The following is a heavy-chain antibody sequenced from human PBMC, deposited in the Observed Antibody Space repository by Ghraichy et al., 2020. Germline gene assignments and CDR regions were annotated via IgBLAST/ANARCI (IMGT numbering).Heavy chain of an antibody. CDR2: IYYSGRT. CDR3: ARGSAYGEDYFAY. J-gene: IGHJ4*02. CDR1: DGSINNYY. D-gene: IGHD4-17*01. Sequence: GSLRLSCTVSDGSINNYYWSWIRKPPGRGLEWIGYIYYSGRTTYNPSLDSRVTISADTSRTQVFLQLTSVTAADTAVYYCARGSAYGEDYFAYWGQGTLVSVSS. V-gene: IGHV4-59*01.